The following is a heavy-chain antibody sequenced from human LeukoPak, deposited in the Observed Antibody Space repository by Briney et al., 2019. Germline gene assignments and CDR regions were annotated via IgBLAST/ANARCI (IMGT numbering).Heavy chain of an antibody. CDR1: GYTFNTYG. CDR2: ISGYNGKT. V-gene: IGHV1-18*01. J-gene: IGHJ6*03. D-gene: IGHD6-13*01. Sequence: ASVKVSCKASGYTFNTYGITWVRQAPGQGLEWMGWISGYNGKTKYAQKLQDRVTMTTDTSTTTAYMELRSLRSEDTAVYYCARGLVQGIAAADPPSYYYYYYMDVWGKGTTVTVSS. CDR3: ARGLVQGIAAADPPSYYYYYYMDV.